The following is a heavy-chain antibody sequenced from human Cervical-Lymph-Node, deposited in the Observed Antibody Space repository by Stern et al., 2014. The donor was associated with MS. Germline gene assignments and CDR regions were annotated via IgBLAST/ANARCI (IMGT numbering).Heavy chain of an antibody. CDR3: ARRRYGYGDYATLDY. Sequence: MQLVQSGAQLKKPGESLKISCQTAGYNIYTHWIAWVRQMPGEGLELMGIIDPGDSETRYSPSFQGQVTISADRSTNTAYLQWTSLKASDTAMYFCARRRYGYGDYATLDYWGQGTLVTVSS. V-gene: IGHV5-51*01. D-gene: IGHD4-17*01. CDR1: GYNIYTHW. J-gene: IGHJ4*02. CDR2: IDPGDSET.